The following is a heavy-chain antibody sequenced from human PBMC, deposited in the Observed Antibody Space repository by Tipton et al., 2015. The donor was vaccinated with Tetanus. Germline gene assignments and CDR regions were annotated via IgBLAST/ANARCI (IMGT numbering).Heavy chain of an antibody. Sequence: QSGPEVKKPGASVKVSCKASGYTFSSIHIHWVRQAPGQGLEWMGIINPGGGSSTYAQKFQGRVAMTWDTSTTTVYLELSSLRSEDTAMYYCAKDSSTWSFDYWGQGTLVTVSS. CDR1: GYTFSSIH. D-gene: IGHD2-8*02. V-gene: IGHV1-46*01. J-gene: IGHJ4*02. CDR2: INPGGGSS. CDR3: AKDSSTWSFDY.